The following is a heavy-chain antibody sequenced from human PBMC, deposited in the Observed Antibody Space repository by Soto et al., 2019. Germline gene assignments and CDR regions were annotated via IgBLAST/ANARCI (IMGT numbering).Heavy chain of an antibody. Sequence: PSETLSLTCTVSGGSISSYYWSWIRQPPGKGLEWIGYIYYSGSTNYNPSLKSRVTISVDTSKNQFSLKLSSVTAADTAVYYCARGNSIAAAGSPPDYWGQGTLVTVSS. J-gene: IGHJ4*02. CDR3: ARGNSIAAAGSPPDY. V-gene: IGHV4-59*01. D-gene: IGHD6-13*01. CDR1: GGSISSYY. CDR2: IYYSGST.